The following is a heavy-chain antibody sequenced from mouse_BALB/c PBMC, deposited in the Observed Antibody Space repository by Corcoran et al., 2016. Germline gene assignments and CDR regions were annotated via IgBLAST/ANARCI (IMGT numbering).Heavy chain of an antibody. Sequence: DVQLQESGPGLVKPSQSLSLTCSVTGYSITRGYYWNWIRQFPGNKLEWMGNISYDGSNNYNPSLKNRISITRDTSKNQFFLKLNSVTTEDTATYDCARVLGQYFDVWGAGTTVTVSS. V-gene: IGHV3-6*02. CDR1: GYSITRGYY. J-gene: IGHJ1*01. CDR2: ISYDGSN. D-gene: IGHD4-1*01. CDR3: ARVLGQYFDV.